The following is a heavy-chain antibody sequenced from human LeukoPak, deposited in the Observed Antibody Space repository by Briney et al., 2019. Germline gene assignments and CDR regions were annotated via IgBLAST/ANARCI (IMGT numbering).Heavy chain of an antibody. Sequence: ASVKFSCKTSGYTFTGYYMHWVRQAPGQGLEWMGWINTNTGNPTYAQGFTGRFVFSLDTSVSTAYLQISSLKAEDIAVYYCAKGDSYGPPHYWGQGTLVTVSS. CDR1: GYTFTGYY. D-gene: IGHD3-10*01. V-gene: IGHV7-4-1*02. CDR2: INTNTGNP. J-gene: IGHJ4*02. CDR3: AKGDSYGPPHY.